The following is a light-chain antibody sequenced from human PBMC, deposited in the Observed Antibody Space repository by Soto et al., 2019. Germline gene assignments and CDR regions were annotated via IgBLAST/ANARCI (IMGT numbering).Light chain of an antibody. Sequence: DIQMTQSPSFVSASVGDSVTITCRASQGIKNWLVWYQQKPGKAPKLLLYTASNLQSGVPSRFSGSGFGTDFTLTISSLQPEDIATYYCQEANNFPLTFGGGTKVAIK. V-gene: IGKV1-12*01. CDR1: QGIKNW. CDR2: TAS. J-gene: IGKJ4*01. CDR3: QEANNFPLT.